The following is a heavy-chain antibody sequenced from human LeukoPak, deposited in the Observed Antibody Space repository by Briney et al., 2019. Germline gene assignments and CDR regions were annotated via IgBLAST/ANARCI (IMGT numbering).Heavy chain of an antibody. Sequence: GRSLRLSCAASGFTFDDYAMHWVRQAPGKGLEWVSGISWNSGSIGYADSVKGRFTISRDNAKNSLYLQMNSLRAEDTAVYYCAREGQYGSGIDYWGQGTLVTVSS. CDR1: GFTFDDYA. J-gene: IGHJ4*02. CDR2: ISWNSGSI. CDR3: AREGQYGSGIDY. V-gene: IGHV3-9*01. D-gene: IGHD3-10*01.